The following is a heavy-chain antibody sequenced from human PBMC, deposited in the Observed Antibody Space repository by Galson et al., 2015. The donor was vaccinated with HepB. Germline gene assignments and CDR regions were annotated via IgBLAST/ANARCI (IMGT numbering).Heavy chain of an antibody. V-gene: IGHV3-11*06. CDR2: ISSSSSYT. CDR3: ASGVYYYDSSGYYSLYFDY. CDR1: GFTFSDYY. J-gene: IGHJ4*02. Sequence: LRLSCAASGFTFSDYYMSWIRQAPGKGLEWVSYISSSSSYTNYADSVKGRFTISRDNAKNSLYLQMNSLRAEDTAVYYCASGVYYYDSSGYYSLYFDYWGQGTLVTVSS. D-gene: IGHD3-22*01.